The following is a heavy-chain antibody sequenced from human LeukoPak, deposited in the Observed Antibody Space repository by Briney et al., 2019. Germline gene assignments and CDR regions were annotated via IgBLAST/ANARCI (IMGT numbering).Heavy chain of an antibody. CDR2: INHSGST. V-gene: IGHV4-34*01. D-gene: IGHD2-21*01. Sequence: SETLSLTCAVYGVSFSGYYWSWIRQPPGEGLEWIGEINHSGSTNYNPPLQSRVTISVDTSKNQFSLKLSSGTAADTAVYYCARGGGCGPLGDWGQGTLVTVSS. J-gene: IGHJ4*02. CDR3: ARGGGCGPLGD. CDR1: GVSFSGYY.